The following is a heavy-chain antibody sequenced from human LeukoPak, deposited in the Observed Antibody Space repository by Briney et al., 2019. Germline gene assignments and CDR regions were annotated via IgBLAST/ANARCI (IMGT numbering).Heavy chain of an antibody. V-gene: IGHV3-74*01. CDR2: IDIDGSTT. CDR1: GFTFSNSL. Sequence: PGGSLRLSCAASGFTFSNSLMHWVCHVPGKGLVWVARIDIDGSTTHYADSVKGRFTISRDNAKNTLYLQMNILRAEDTAVYYCVRDRDGYNYWGQGTLVTVSS. CDR3: VRDRDGYNY. J-gene: IGHJ4*02. D-gene: IGHD5-24*01.